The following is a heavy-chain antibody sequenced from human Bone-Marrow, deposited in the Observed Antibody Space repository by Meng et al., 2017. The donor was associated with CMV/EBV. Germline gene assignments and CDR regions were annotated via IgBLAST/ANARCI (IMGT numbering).Heavy chain of an antibody. CDR1: GFSLKPPGVG. J-gene: IGHJ5*02. D-gene: IGHD5-18*01. V-gene: IGHV2-5*02. CDR3: ARGGFSYGLLWFDP. CDR2: ISWEDVK. Sequence: ECVPSRGKPTPTLSPTGSFPGFSLKPPGVGVGWTRQSPGKALEWLALISWEDVKEYSPSLNSRLTITKDTSKNQVLLTMTNMDPVDTATYYCARGGFSYGLLWFDPWGQGALVTVSS.